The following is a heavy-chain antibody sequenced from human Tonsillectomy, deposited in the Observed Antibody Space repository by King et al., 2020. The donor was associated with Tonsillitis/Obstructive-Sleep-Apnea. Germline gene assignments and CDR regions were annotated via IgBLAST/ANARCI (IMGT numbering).Heavy chain of an antibody. Sequence: VQLVESGGGLVQPGGSLRLSCAASGFTFSSYAMSWVRPAPGKGLEWVSAIRGSGGSTYYADSVKGRFTISRDNSKNTLYLQMNSLRAEDTAVYYCAKPRGGWELLREVDYWGQGTLVTVSS. CDR1: GFTFSSYA. V-gene: IGHV3-23*04. D-gene: IGHD1-26*01. CDR3: AKPRGGWELLREVDY. J-gene: IGHJ4*02. CDR2: IRGSGGST.